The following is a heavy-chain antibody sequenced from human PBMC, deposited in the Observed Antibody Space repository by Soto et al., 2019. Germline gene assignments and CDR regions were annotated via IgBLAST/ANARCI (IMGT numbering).Heavy chain of an antibody. CDR2: FWRDQGVL. V-gene: IGHV1-24*01. CDR3: ATARASVAGGFDF. CDR1: GYTLPKLS. D-gene: IGHD6-19*01. Sequence: QVQLLQSGAELKSPGASVRVSCKVSGYTLPKLSMHWVRQAPGKGLEWMGGFWRDQGVLPYAQKFQGRVTLTEDTSTDTVFMELTSLILDDPAIYYCATARASVAGGFDFWGQGTAVTVSS. J-gene: IGHJ4*02.